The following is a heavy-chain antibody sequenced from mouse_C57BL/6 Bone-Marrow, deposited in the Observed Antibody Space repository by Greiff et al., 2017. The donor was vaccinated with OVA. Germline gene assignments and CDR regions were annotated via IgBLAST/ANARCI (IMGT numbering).Heavy chain of an antibody. D-gene: IGHD3-2*02. CDR2: SRNKANDYTT. CDR1: GFTFSDFY. CDR3: ARDSSGYEGYAMDY. V-gene: IGHV7-1*01. Sequence: EVKVVESGGGLVQPGRSLRLSCATSGFTFSDFYMEWVRQAPGKGLEWIAASRNKANDYTTEYSASVKGRFIVSRDTSQSILYLQMNALRAEDTAIYYCARDSSGYEGYAMDYWGQGTSVTVSS. J-gene: IGHJ4*01.